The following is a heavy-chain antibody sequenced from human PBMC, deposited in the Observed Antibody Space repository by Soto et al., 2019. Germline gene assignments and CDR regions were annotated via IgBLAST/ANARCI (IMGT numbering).Heavy chain of an antibody. CDR3: VRPLPSGQTHARDV. CDR1: GLPVAGSY. CDR2: IYNDGTT. J-gene: IGHJ6*02. D-gene: IGHD3-10*01. Sequence: GGSLRLSXVASGLPVAGSYMAWVRQAPGKGLEWASVIYNDGTTYYSQSVEGRFTISRDTSKNTLYLQMDRLRDEDTAVYYCVRPLPSGQTHARDVWGQGTTVTVSS. V-gene: IGHV3-53*01.